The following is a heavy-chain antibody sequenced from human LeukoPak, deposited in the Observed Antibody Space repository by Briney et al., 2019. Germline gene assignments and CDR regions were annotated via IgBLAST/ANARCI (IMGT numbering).Heavy chain of an antibody. CDR3: ARDLVVVAASGMDV. CDR1: GFTFSSYS. D-gene: IGHD2-15*01. V-gene: IGHV3-48*02. J-gene: IGHJ6*02. CDR2: ISSSSSTI. Sequence: GGSLRLSCAASGFTFSSYSMNWVRQAPGKGLEWVSYISSSSSTIYYADSVKGRFTTSRDNAKNSLYLQMNSLRDEDTAVYYCARDLVVVAASGMDVWGQGTTVTVSS.